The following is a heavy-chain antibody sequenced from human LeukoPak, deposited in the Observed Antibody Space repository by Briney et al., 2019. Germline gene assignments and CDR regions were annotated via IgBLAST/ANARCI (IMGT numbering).Heavy chain of an antibody. Sequence: ASVTVSCKSSGYSFTGHYLHWVRQPPGQGLEWMGWINPNSGVTEFAQHFQGRVTMTGDTSIRTAYMELSRLTSADTATYYCARDHCNTSGCYEFHYYGLDVWGQGTTVTVSS. CDR2: INPNSGVT. J-gene: IGHJ6*02. CDR1: GYSFTGHY. CDR3: ARDHCNTSGCYEFHYYGLDV. D-gene: IGHD2-2*01. V-gene: IGHV1-2*02.